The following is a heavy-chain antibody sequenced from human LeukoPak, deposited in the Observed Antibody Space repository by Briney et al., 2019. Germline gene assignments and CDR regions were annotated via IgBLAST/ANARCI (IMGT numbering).Heavy chain of an antibody. D-gene: IGHD1-26*01. CDR2: IYSGGGT. V-gene: IGHV3-53*01. Sequence: GSLRLSCAASGFTVSNTYMSWVRQAPGKGLEWVSLIYSGGGTYSADSVKGRFTISRDNSRNTLYLQMNSLRAEDTAVYYCAKVPSRSPRLVFLDAFDIWGQGTMVTVSS. J-gene: IGHJ3*02. CDR1: GFTVSNTY. CDR3: AKVPSRSPRLVFLDAFDI.